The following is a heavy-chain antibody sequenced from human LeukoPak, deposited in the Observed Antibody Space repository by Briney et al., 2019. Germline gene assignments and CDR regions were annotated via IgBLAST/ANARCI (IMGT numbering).Heavy chain of an antibody. CDR2: ISSRRVYI. D-gene: IGHD2-21*01. CDR3: ARGVVEQPPYYMDV. Sequence: VGSLRLYCATSGFSISEYSVNWVRQAPEKGLEWVSAISSRRVYIFYADSVKGRFTISRDDTKNSVTLQMNSLRAEDTAVYYCARGVVEQPPYYMDVWGEGTTVIVSS. V-gene: IGHV3-21*01. CDR1: GFSISEYS. J-gene: IGHJ6*03.